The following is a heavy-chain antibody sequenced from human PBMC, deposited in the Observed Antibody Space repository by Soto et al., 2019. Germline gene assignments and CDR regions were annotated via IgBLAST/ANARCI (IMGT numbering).Heavy chain of an antibody. Sequence: GESLKISCKGSGYSFTSYWISWGRQMPGKGLEWMGRIDPSDSYTNYSPSFKGHVTISADKTISTAYLQWSSLKASDTARYYCARFLRDAFDIWGQGTMVTVSS. CDR1: GYSFTSYW. J-gene: IGHJ3*02. CDR3: ARFLRDAFDI. CDR2: IDPSDSYT. V-gene: IGHV5-10-1*01.